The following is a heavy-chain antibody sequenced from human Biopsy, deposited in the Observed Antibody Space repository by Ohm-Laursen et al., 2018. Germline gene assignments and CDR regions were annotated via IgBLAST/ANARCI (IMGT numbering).Heavy chain of an antibody. CDR3: VRELGDFWGGRQFDF. D-gene: IGHD3-3*01. CDR1: AYSFGDHR. Sequence: ESSVKVSCKASAYSFGDHRIHWVRQAPGQGLEWMGWIDPKSGGTNYAQKFQGRVTMTRDTSISTTYMELRRLTSDDTAVFYCVRELGDFWGGRQFDFWGQGTLVTVSS. CDR2: IDPKSGGT. J-gene: IGHJ5*01. V-gene: IGHV1-2*02.